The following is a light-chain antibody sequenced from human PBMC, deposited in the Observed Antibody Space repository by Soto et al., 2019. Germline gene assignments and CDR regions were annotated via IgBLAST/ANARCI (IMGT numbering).Light chain of an antibody. Sequence: EIVLTQSPGTLSLSPGERATLSCRAIQSVSNNYLAWYQQKPGQAPRLLIYGAYSRATGIPDRFSGSGSGTDFTLTISRLEPEDFAVYYCQQYGSSPGSTFGQGTRMEIK. V-gene: IGKV3-20*01. J-gene: IGKJ5*01. CDR2: GAY. CDR3: QQYGSSPGST. CDR1: QSVSNNY.